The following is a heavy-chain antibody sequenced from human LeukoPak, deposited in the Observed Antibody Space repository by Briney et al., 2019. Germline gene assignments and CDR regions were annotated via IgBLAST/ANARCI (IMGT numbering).Heavy chain of an antibody. CDR1: GFTFSSYG. CDR2: ISGSGGST. Sequence: GGSLRLSCAASGFTFSSYGMSWVRQAPGEGLDWVSSISGSGGSTYYADSVKGRFTISRDSSKNTVYLQMNGLRAEDTAVYYCAKGGNSGRTYYYYYMDVWGKGTRVTVSS. CDR3: AKGGNSGRTYYYYYMDV. J-gene: IGHJ6*03. D-gene: IGHD6-19*01. V-gene: IGHV3-23*01.